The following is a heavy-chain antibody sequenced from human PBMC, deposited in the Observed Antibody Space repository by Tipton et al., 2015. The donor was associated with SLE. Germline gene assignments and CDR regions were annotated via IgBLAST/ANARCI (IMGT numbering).Heavy chain of an antibody. CDR1: GGSIRSHY. CDR3: ARASGYDILTGYCLFDY. J-gene: IGHJ4*02. D-gene: IGHD3-9*01. V-gene: IGHV4-59*11. CDR2: IYYSGST. Sequence: TLSLTCTVSGGSIRSHYWSWIRQPPGKGLEWFGYIYYSGSTNYNPSLKSRVTISVDTSKNQFSLKLSSVTAADTAVYYCARASGYDILTGYCLFDYWGQGTLVTVSS.